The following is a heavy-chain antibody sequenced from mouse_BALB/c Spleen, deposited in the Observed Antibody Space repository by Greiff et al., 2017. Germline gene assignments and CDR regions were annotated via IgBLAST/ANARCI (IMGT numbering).Heavy chain of an antibody. D-gene: IGHD2-4*01. V-gene: IGHV1-39*01. CDR2: INPYYGST. J-gene: IGHJ3*01. CDR1: GYSFTDYI. CDR3: ARGDGMITTEEAWFAY. Sequence: VQLQQTGPELVKPGASVKISCKASGYSFTDYIMLWVKQSHGKSLEWIGNINPYYGSTSYNLKFKGKATLTVDKSSSTAYMQLNSLTSEDSAVYYCARGDGMITTEEAWFAYWGQGTLVTVSA.